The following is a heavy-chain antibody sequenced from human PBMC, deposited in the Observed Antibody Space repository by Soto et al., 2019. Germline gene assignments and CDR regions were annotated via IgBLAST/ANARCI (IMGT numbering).Heavy chain of an antibody. CDR2: ISAYNGNT. CDR1: GYTFPSYG. V-gene: IGHV1-18*01. D-gene: IGHD2-8*01. CDR3: ASGYCTNGVCQTTGDY. J-gene: IGHJ4*02. Sequence: QVQLVQSGAEVKKPGSSVKVACKASGYTFPSYGISWVRQAPGQGLEWLGWISAYNGNTNYAQKLQGRVTMTTDTSTSTAYIELRSLRSDDTAVYYCASGYCTNGVCQTTGDYWGQGTLVTVSS.